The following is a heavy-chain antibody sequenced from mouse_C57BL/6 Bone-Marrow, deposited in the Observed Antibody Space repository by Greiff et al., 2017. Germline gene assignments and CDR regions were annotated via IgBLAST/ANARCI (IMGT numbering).Heavy chain of an antibody. Sequence: EVKLMESGGGLVKPGGSLKLSCAASGFTFSSYAMSWVRQTPEKRLEWVATISAGGSYTYYPDNVKGRFTISKDNAKNNLYLQMSHLKSEDTAMYYCAIYGSSSFDYWGQGTTLTVSS. J-gene: IGHJ2*01. V-gene: IGHV5-4*03. D-gene: IGHD1-1*01. CDR2: ISAGGSYT. CDR1: GFTFSSYA. CDR3: AIYGSSSFDY.